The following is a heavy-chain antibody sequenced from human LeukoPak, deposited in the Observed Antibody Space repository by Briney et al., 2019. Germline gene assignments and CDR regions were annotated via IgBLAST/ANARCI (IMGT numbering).Heavy chain of an antibody. J-gene: IGHJ4*02. CDR3: AREGFLESYYFDY. V-gene: IGHV3-66*01. Sequence: GGSLRLSCAASGFTVSSNYMSWVRQAPGKGLEWVSVIYSGGSTYYADSVKGRFTISRDNSKNTLYLQMNSLRAEDTAVYYCAREGFLESYYFDYWGQGTLVTVSS. CDR1: GFTVSSNY. D-gene: IGHD3-3*01. CDR2: IYSGGST.